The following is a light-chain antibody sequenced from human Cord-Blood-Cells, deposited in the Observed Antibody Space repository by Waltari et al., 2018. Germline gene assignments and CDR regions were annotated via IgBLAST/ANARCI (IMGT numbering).Light chain of an antibody. V-gene: IGLV1-47*01. J-gene: IGLJ2*01. CDR3: AAWDDSLSGVV. Sequence: QSVLTQPPSASGTPGQRVPISFSRSSSNTRSNYENSYQPPPGPAPKILIYRNNQRPSGVPDRCSGSKSGTSASLAISGLRSEDEADYYCAAWDDSLSGVVFGGGTKLTVL. CDR1: SSNTRSNY. CDR2: RNN.